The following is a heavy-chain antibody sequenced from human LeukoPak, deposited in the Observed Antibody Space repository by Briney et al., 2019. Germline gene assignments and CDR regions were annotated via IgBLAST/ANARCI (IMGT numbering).Heavy chain of an antibody. CDR3: ARRTYCSGGRCYGENWFDP. J-gene: IGHJ5*02. V-gene: IGHV4-59*08. CDR2: IYYTGNA. D-gene: IGHD2-15*01. CDR1: GGSISGYY. Sequence: PSETLPLTCTVSGGSISGYYWNWIRQSPGKGLEWIAYIYYTGNANYNPSLKSRVTISVDTSKNQISLILSSVTAADTAVYYCARRTYCSGGRCYGENWFDPWGQGTLVTVSS.